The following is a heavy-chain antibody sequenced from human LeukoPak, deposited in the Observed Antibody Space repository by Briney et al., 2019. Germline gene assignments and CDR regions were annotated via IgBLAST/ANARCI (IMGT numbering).Heavy chain of an antibody. CDR2: IYSGGDK. CDR3: AKFSGWYDY. J-gene: IGHJ4*02. V-gene: IGHV3-53*01. Sequence: PGGSLRLSCAASGFSVSNNYMSWVRQAPGKGLEWVSLIYSGGDKRYAASVKGRFTISRDNSKNTLYLQMDSLRVEDTAVYYCAKFSGWYDYWGQGTLVTVSS. CDR1: GFSVSNNY. D-gene: IGHD6-19*01.